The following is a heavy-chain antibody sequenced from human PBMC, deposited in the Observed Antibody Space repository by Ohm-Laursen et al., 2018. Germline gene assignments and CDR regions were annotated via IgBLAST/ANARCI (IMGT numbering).Heavy chain of an antibody. CDR3: ARDYDSSGYYIDY. V-gene: IGHV3-30*03. CDR2: ISYDGSNK. D-gene: IGHD3-22*01. CDR1: GFTFSSYG. J-gene: IGHJ4*02. Sequence: SLRLSCSAFGFTFSSYGMHWVRQAPGKGLEWVAVISYDGSNKYYADSVKGRFTISRDNSKNTLYLQMNSLRAEDTAVYYCARDYDSSGYYIDYWGQGTLVTVSS.